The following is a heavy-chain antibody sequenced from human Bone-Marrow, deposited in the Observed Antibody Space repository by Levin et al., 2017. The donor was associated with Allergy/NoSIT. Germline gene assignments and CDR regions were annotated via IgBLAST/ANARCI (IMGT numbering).Heavy chain of an antibody. CDR2: ISSSSSTI. Sequence: SCAASGFTFSSYSMNWVRQAPGKGLEWVSYISSSSSTIYYADSVKGRFTISRDNAKNSLYLQMNSLRDEDTAVYYCARDGHYYDSSGHVYYFDYWGQGTLVTVSS. CDR1: GFTFSSYS. D-gene: IGHD3-22*01. J-gene: IGHJ4*02. CDR3: ARDGHYYDSSGHVYYFDY. V-gene: IGHV3-48*02.